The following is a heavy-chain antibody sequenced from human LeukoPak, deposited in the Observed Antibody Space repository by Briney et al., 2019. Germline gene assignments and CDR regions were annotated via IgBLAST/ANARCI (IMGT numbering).Heavy chain of an antibody. J-gene: IGHJ4*02. CDR2: MNPNSGGT. D-gene: IGHD3-22*01. V-gene: IGHV1-2*02. CDR1: GYTFTSYD. CDR3: ARDWYYYDSSGYTDDY. Sequence: ASVKVSCKASGYTFTSYDINWVRQAPGQGLEWMGWMNPNSGGTNYAQKFQGRVTMTRDTSISTAYMELSRLRSDDTAVYYCARDWYYYDSSGYTDDYWGQGTLVTVSS.